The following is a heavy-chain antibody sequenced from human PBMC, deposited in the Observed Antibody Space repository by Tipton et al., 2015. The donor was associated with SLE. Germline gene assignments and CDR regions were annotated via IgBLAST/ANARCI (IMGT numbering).Heavy chain of an antibody. Sequence: TLSLTCSVSGASISSGGYYWSWLRHRPGKALEWIGYVYFTGNTYYNPSLRSRVSMSVDTSTNQFSLRLTSVSAADTAVYYCARGMVTWRGAILGVDVWGQGTTVNVSS. D-gene: IGHD2-21*02. CDR2: VYFTGNT. J-gene: IGHJ6*02. CDR3: ARGMVTWRGAILGVDV. V-gene: IGHV4-31*03. CDR1: GASISSGGYY.